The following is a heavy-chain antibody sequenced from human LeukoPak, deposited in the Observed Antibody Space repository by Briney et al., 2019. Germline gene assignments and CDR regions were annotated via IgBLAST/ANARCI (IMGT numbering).Heavy chain of an antibody. Sequence: GGSLRLSCAASGFTFSSYAMGWVRQAPGKGLEWVSAISGSGDTTYYADSVKGRFTISRDNSKNTLSLQMHSLRAEDTAVYYCAKRPSSYGSSTPNWFDPWGQGTLVTVSS. CDR1: GFTFSSYA. J-gene: IGHJ5*02. CDR2: ISGSGDTT. D-gene: IGHD3-16*02. V-gene: IGHV3-23*01. CDR3: AKRPSSYGSSTPNWFDP.